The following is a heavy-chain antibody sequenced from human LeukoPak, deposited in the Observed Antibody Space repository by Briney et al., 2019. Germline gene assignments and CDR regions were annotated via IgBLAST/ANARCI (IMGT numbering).Heavy chain of an antibody. CDR2: ISGSGDNK. V-gene: IGHV3-23*01. CDR1: GFSFSSYA. Sequence: GGSLRLSCAASGFSFSSYAMSWVRQAPGKGLEWVAAISGSGDNKYHTDSVKGRFTISRDNSKRTLYLQMNSLRVGDTALYYCVKDRWWDAFDIWGQGTMVTV. D-gene: IGHD2-15*01. CDR3: VKDRWWDAFDI. J-gene: IGHJ3*02.